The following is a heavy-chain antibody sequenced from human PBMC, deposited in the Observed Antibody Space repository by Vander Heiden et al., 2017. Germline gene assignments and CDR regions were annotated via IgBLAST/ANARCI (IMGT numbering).Heavy chain of an antibody. CDR2: INHSGST. J-gene: IGHJ4*02. CDR1: SGSFSGSTSAYY. Sequence: QAQLQQWGAGLLKPSETLSLTCAVNSGSFSGSTSAYYWSWIRQPPGKGLEWIGEINHSGSTNYNPSLKSRVTILVDTSKNQFSLKLSAVTAADSAVYYCARKLREWEPRFAMGYFDSWGQGTLVTVSS. CDR3: ARKLREWEPRFAMGYFDS. D-gene: IGHD1-26*01. V-gene: IGHV4-34*01.